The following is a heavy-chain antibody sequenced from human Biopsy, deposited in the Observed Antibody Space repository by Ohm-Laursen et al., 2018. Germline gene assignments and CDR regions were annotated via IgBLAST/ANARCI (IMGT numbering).Heavy chain of an antibody. Sequence: TQTLTLTGTFSGFSLRTSGIRMSWVRQPPGKALEWLARIGWDDDEFYSTSLKARLTVSKDTSKNQVVLTLTNMDPVGTATYYCARSRAYSFGALEYWGQGTLVTVSS. V-gene: IGHV2-70*04. CDR3: ARSRAYSFGALEY. J-gene: IGHJ4*02. CDR1: GFSLRTSGIR. D-gene: IGHD5-18*01. CDR2: IGWDDDE.